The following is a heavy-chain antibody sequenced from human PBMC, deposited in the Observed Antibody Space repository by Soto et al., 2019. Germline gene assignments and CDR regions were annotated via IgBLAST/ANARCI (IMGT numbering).Heavy chain of an antibody. CDR2: IIPIFGIA. Sequence: KISCKASGGTFSSYAISWVRQAPGQGLEWMGGIIPIFGIANYAQKFQGRVTITADKSTSTAYMELSSLRSEDTAVYYCARAPSQHYYDSSGYQTPDAFDIWGQGTMVTVSS. V-gene: IGHV1-69*17. J-gene: IGHJ3*02. CDR3: ARAPSQHYYDSSGYQTPDAFDI. CDR1: GGTFSSYA. D-gene: IGHD3-22*01.